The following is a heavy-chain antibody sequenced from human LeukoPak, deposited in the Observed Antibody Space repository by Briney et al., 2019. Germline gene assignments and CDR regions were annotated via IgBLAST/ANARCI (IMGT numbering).Heavy chain of an antibody. V-gene: IGHV4-34*01. CDR3: ARSSRRNRFEY. CDR2: INHSGST. CDR1: GGSFSGYY. J-gene: IGHJ4*02. Sequence: PSETLSLTCAVYGGSFSGYYWSWIRQPPGNGLEWIGEINHSGSTNYNPSLKSRVTISVDTSKNQFSLKLSSVTAADTAVYYCARSSRRNRFEYWGQETLVTLS. D-gene: IGHD1-14*01.